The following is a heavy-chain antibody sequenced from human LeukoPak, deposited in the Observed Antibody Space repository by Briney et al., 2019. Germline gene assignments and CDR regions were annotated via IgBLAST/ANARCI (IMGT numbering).Heavy chain of an antibody. Sequence: GGSLRLSCAASGFTFDDYAMHWVRQAPGKGLEWVSGISWNSGSIGYADSVKGRFTISRDNAKNSLYLQMNSLRAEDTALYYCARERRLYYYDSSGYNDYWGQGTLVTVSS. J-gene: IGHJ4*02. CDR3: ARERRLYYYDSSGYNDY. CDR1: GFTFDDYA. V-gene: IGHV3-9*01. D-gene: IGHD3-22*01. CDR2: ISWNSGSI.